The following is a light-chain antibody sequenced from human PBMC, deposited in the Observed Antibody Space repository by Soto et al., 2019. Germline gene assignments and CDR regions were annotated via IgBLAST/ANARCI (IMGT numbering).Light chain of an antibody. CDR3: QQYGSSPWT. CDR2: GAS. J-gene: IGKJ1*01. CDR1: QSVSSSY. Sequence: EIVLTQAPGTLSLSPGERATLSCRASQSVSSSYFAWYQQKPGQAPRPLFYGASSGAIGIPDRFSGSGSGTDFTLTISRLEPEDVAVYYCQQYGSSPWTFGQGTKVEIK. V-gene: IGKV3-20*01.